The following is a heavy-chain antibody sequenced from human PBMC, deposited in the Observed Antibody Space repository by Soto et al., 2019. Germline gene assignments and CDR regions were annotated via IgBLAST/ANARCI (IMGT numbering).Heavy chain of an antibody. CDR2: SYYSEST. V-gene: IGHV4-59*01. CDR3: ARSSGWDFDY. D-gene: IGHD6-19*01. Sequence: SETLSLTCTVSNGSMNNYYWTWIRQPPGKGLEWIGYSYYSESTNYNPSLKSRVTISVDTSKNQFSLKLISMTAADTAVYFCARSSGWDFDYWGQGILVTVSS. CDR1: NGSMNNYY. J-gene: IGHJ4*02.